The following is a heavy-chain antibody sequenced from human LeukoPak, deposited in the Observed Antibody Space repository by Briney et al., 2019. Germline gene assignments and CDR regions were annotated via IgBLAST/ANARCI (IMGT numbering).Heavy chain of an antibody. CDR2: FDPEDGET. Sequence: ASVRVSCKVSGYTLTELSMHWVRQAPGKGLEWMGGFDPEDGETIYAQKFQGRVTMTEDTSTDTAYMELSSLRSEDTAVYYCATVCGGYGKTYYFDYWGQGTLVTVSS. J-gene: IGHJ4*02. V-gene: IGHV1-24*01. CDR3: ATVCGGYGKTYYFDY. D-gene: IGHD5-12*01. CDR1: GYTLTELS.